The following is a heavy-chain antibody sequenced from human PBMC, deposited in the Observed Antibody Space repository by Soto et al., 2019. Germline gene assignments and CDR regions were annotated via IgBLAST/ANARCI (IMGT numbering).Heavy chain of an antibody. J-gene: IGHJ3*02. V-gene: IGHV5-10-1*01. CDR1: GYSFTSYW. Sequence: PGESLKISCKGSGYSFTSYWISWVRQMPGKGLEWMGRIDPSDSYTNYSPSFQGHVSISADKSISTAYLQWSSLKASDTAMYYCARHKQPAAADAFDIWGQGTMVTVSS. CDR3: ARHKQPAAADAFDI. D-gene: IGHD2-2*01. CDR2: IDPSDSYT.